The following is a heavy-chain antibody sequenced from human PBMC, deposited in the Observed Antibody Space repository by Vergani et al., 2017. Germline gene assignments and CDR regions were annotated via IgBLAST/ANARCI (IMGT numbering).Heavy chain of an antibody. V-gene: IGHV1-46*03. CDR1: GYTFTSYY. CDR2: INPSDGST. CDR3: ARNENTMIVVTNIIHYNWFNP. Sequence: QVQLVQSGAEVKKPGASVKVSCKASGYTFTSYYMHWVRQAPGQGLEWMGIINPSDGSTSYAQKFQGRVTMTRDTSTSTVYMELSSLRSEDTAVYYCARNENTMIVVTNIIHYNWFNPWGQGTLVTVSS. J-gene: IGHJ5*02. D-gene: IGHD3-22*01.